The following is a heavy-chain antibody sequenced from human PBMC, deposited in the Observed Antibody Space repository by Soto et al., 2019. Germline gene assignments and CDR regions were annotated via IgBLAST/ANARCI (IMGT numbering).Heavy chain of an antibody. Sequence: ASVKVSCKASGYTFTGYYMHWVRQAPGQGLEWMGWINPNSGGTNYAQKFQGWVTMTRDTSISTAYMELSRLRSDDTAVYYCARNQVGATTYFDYWGQGTLVTVSS. CDR3: ARNQVGATTYFDY. CDR1: GYTFTGYY. D-gene: IGHD1-26*01. V-gene: IGHV1-2*04. CDR2: INPNSGGT. J-gene: IGHJ4*02.